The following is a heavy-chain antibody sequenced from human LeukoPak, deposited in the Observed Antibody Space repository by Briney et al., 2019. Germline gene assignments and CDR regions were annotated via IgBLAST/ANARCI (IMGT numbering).Heavy chain of an antibody. V-gene: IGHV4-61*01. Sequence: SETLSLTCTVSSGSVSSGRYYWTWLRQPPGKGLEWVGHISYSGGTKYNPSLQSRVTISIDTSKNQFSLNLSSVTAADTAVYYCARRVIMSAAGVPDTWLDPWGQGILVTVSS. CDR1: SGSVSSGRYY. CDR2: ISYSGGT. J-gene: IGHJ5*02. D-gene: IGHD2-8*01. CDR3: ARRVIMSAAGVPDTWLDP.